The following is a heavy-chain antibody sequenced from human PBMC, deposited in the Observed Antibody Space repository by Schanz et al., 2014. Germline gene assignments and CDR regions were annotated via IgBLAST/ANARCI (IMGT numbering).Heavy chain of an antibody. J-gene: IGHJ4*02. CDR2: ISSGSSYA. CDR1: GFTFRDYY. V-gene: IGHV3-11*06. Sequence: QVQLVESGGGVVQPGGSLRLSCAASGFTFRDYYMSWIRQAPGKGLEWVSDISSGSSYANYADSVKGRFTISRDNAKNSLYLQMNTLRAEDTAVYYCARDRGYCSGGSCLTFDYWGQGTLVTDSS. CDR3: ARDRGYCSGGSCLTFDY. D-gene: IGHD2-15*01.